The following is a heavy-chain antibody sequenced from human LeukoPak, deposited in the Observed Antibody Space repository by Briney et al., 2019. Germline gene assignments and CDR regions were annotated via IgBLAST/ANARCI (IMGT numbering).Heavy chain of an antibody. V-gene: IGHV4-59*12. CDR3: ARGKRYFGWFLLDY. D-gene: IGHD3-9*01. Sequence: KPSETLSLTCTVSGGSISSYYWSWIRQPPGKGLEWIGYIYYSGSTNYNPSLKSRVTISVDTSKNQFSLKLSSVTAADTAVYYCARGKRYFGWFLLDYWGQGTLVTVSS. J-gene: IGHJ4*02. CDR2: IYYSGST. CDR1: GGSISSYY.